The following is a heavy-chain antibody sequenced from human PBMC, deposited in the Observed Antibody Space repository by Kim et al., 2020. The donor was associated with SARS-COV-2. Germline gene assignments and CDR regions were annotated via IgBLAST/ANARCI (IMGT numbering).Heavy chain of an antibody. CDR3: AREEGASIIDY. Sequence: TNYNPALKSRVTMSVDTSRNQFSLKLSSVTAADTAVYYCAREEGASIIDYWGQGTLVTVSS. D-gene: IGHD1-26*01. CDR2: T. J-gene: IGHJ4*02. V-gene: IGHV4-4*07.